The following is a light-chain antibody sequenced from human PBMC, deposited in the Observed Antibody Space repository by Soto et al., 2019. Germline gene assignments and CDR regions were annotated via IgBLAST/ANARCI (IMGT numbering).Light chain of an antibody. CDR2: DVS. V-gene: IGLV2-14*01. J-gene: IGLJ2*01. Sequence: QSVLTQPASVSGSPGQSVTISCTGTSSDVGGYNYVSWYQQYPGKAPKLIIYDVSNRPSGVSNRFSGSKSGTTASLTISGLQAEDEADYYYSSYTSSSTPVVFGGGTKVTVL. CDR3: SSYTSSSTPVV. CDR1: SSDVGGYNY.